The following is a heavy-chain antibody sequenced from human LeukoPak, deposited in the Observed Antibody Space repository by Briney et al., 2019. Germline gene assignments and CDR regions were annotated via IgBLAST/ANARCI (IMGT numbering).Heavy chain of an antibody. CDR1: GGSISSGGYY. CDR3: ARDGRQLGYFDY. J-gene: IGHJ4*02. CDR2: IYHSGST. Sequence: KPSETLSLTCTVSGGSISSGGYYWSWIRQPPGKGLEWIGYIYHSGSTYYNPSLRSRVTISVDRSKNQFSLKLSSVTAADTAVYYCARDGRQLGYFDYWGQGTLVTVSS. V-gene: IGHV4-30-2*01. D-gene: IGHD6-13*01.